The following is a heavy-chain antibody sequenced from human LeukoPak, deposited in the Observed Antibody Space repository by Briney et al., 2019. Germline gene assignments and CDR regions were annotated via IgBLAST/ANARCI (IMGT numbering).Heavy chain of an antibody. CDR2: INHSGNT. Sequence: SETLSLTCAVYGGSFSGYYWSWIRQPPGKGLEWIGEINHSGNTNYNPSLKSRVTISVDTSKNQFSLKLSSVTAADTAVYYCARGNYETYDSSGYFDYWGQGTLVTVSS. CDR3: ARGNYETYDSSGYFDY. D-gene: IGHD3-22*01. CDR1: GGSFSGYY. V-gene: IGHV4-34*01. J-gene: IGHJ4*02.